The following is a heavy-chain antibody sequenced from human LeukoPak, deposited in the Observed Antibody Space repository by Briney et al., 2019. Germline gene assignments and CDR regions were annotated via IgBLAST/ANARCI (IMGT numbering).Heavy chain of an antibody. V-gene: IGHV3-7*04. D-gene: IGHD3-16*02. CDR3: ARNDFVWGSYRSPTTYYFDY. J-gene: IGHJ4*02. Sequence: RGSLKLSCAASGFTFTRYWMTWVRQAPGKGLEWVANINQDGSEKYYVDSVMGRFTISRDNAKNSLYLQMHSLRAEDTAVYFCARNDFVWGSYRSPTTYYFDYWGQGALVTVSS. CDR1: GFTFTRYW. CDR2: INQDGSEK.